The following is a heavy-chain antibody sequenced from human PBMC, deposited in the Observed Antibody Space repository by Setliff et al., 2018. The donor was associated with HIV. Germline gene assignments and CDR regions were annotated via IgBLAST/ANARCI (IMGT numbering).Heavy chain of an antibody. V-gene: IGHV4-38-2*01. CDR3: ARVWLHFGDDIPRFDP. CDR2: IYHSGST. J-gene: IGHJ5*02. D-gene: IGHD4-17*01. Sequence: SETLSLTCGVSGYSVNSDYNWGWIRQPPGKGLESPGRGLEWIGHIYHSGSTYYNPSLRSRVTMSVDTSKNQFSLKLTSVTAADTAVYSCARVWLHFGDDIPRFDPWGQGILVTVSS. CDR1: GYSVNSDYN.